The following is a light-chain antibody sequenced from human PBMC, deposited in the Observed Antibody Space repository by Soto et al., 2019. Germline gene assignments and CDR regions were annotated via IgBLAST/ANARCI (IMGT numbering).Light chain of an antibody. CDR1: QSVGSA. CDR3: QQYKNWPPLT. J-gene: IGKJ4*01. V-gene: IGKV3-15*01. Sequence: EIVMTQSPAPHSVSPGETATLSCRSSQSVGSAVAWYQHKPGQAPRPLIVGASIRATGVPGRFSGGGSGTEFTLTISSLQSEDFAVYYCQQYKNWPPLTFGGGTTVEIK. CDR2: GAS.